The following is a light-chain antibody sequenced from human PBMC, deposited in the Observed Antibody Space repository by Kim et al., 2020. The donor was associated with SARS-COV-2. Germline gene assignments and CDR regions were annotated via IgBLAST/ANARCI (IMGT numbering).Light chain of an antibody. V-gene: IGLV3-19*01. CDR2: GKN. Sequence: SSELTQDPAVSVALGQTVRITCQGDSLRSYYASWYQQKPGQAPVLVIYGKNNRPSGIPDRISGSSSGNTASLTITGAPAEDEADYYCNSRDSSGNPWVFG. J-gene: IGLJ3*02. CDR1: SLRSYY. CDR3: NSRDSSGNPWV.